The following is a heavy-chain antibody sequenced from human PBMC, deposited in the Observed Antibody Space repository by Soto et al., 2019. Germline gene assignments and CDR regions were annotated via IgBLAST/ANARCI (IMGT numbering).Heavy chain of an antibody. J-gene: IGHJ4*02. CDR3: AKLPSMAVAPAVDY. Sequence: QVQLVESGGGVVQPGRSLRLSCAASGFTFSSYGMHWVRQAPGKGLEWVAVISYDGSNKYYADSVKGRFTISRDNCKNTLYLQMNSLRAEDTAVYYCAKLPSMAVAPAVDYWGQGTLVTVSS. CDR2: ISYDGSNK. D-gene: IGHD6-19*01. CDR1: GFTFSSYG. V-gene: IGHV3-30*18.